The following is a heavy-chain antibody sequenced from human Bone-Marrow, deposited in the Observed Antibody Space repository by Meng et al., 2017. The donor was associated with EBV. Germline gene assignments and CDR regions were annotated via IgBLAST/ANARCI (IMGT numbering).Heavy chain of an antibody. CDR3: ARERPRISTARPYYFDY. CDR1: GGSFSGYY. V-gene: IGHV4-34*01. Sequence: VQLKQWGAGLLNPSETLSLTWAVYGGSFSGYYWSWIRQPPGKGLEWIGEINHSGSTNYNPSLKSRITVSVDTSKNQFSLKLSSVTAADTAVYYCARERPRISTARPYYFDYWGQGTLVTVSS. D-gene: IGHD2/OR15-2a*01. J-gene: IGHJ4*02. CDR2: INHSGST.